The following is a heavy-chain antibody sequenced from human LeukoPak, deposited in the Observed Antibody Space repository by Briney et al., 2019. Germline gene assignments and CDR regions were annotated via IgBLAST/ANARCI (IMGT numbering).Heavy chain of an antibody. CDR3: ARGGGYRPDY. Sequence: SETLSLTCTVSAASISNYYCSWIRQTAGKGLEWIGRIYTTGTTNYNPSLRSRVTMSIDTSKNQCSLNLISVTATDTAVYYCARGGGYRPDYWGPGTLVTVSS. J-gene: IGHJ4*02. V-gene: IGHV4-4*07. CDR1: AASISNYY. D-gene: IGHD3-16*02. CDR2: IYTTGTT.